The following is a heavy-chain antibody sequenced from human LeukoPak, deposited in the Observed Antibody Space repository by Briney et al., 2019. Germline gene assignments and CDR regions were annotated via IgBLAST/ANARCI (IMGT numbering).Heavy chain of an antibody. CDR2: IYTGGGT. CDR3: ARHRGTAPLDY. Sequence: SETLSLTCTVSGGSINSYYWSWIRQPPGKGLEWIGYIYTGGGTNYNPSLESRVTISRDMSKNQFSLNLRSVTAADTAVYYCARHRGTAPLDYWGQGTLVTVSS. D-gene: IGHD5-18*01. J-gene: IGHJ4*02. V-gene: IGHV4-4*09. CDR1: GGSINSYY.